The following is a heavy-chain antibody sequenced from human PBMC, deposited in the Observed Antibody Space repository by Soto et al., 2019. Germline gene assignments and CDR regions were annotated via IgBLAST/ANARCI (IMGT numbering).Heavy chain of an antibody. Sequence: EVQLVESGGGLVQPGGSLKLSCAASGFTFSGSAMHWVRQASGKGLEWVGRIRSKANSYATAYAASVKGRFTISRDDSKNTAYLQMNSLKTEDTAVYYCTRRRYSGRYEDYWGQGTLVTVSS. CDR2: IRSKANSYAT. CDR3: TRRRYSGRYEDY. J-gene: IGHJ4*02. V-gene: IGHV3-73*01. D-gene: IGHD1-26*01. CDR1: GFTFSGSA.